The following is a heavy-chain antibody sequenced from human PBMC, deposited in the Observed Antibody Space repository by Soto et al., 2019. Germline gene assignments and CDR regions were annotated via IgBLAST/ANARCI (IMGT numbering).Heavy chain of an antibody. CDR1: GYTFTSYD. CDR3: ARGAAAAGMAGN. J-gene: IGHJ4*02. V-gene: IGHV1-8*01. CDR2: RNPNSGNT. D-gene: IGHD6-13*01. Sequence: QVPLVQPGAEVKKPGASVKVSCKASGYTFTSYDINWVRQATGQGLEWMGWRNPNSGNTGYAQKFQGRGTMTRNTSISTAYMELSNLRSEDTAGYYCARGAAAAGMAGNGGQGTLVTFSS.